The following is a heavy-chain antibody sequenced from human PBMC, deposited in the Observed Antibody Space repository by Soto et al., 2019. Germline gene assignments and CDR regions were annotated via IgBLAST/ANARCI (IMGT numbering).Heavy chain of an antibody. V-gene: IGHV4-39*01. D-gene: IGHD3-3*02. Sequence: SETLSLTCTVSGDSIISSDFYWGWVRQPPGKGLEWIGSIFYLGSSYYNPSLKSRVTMSVDTSKNQFSLRLRSVTAADTALYFCARHFLALRKNHWFDPWGQGIMVTVSS. J-gene: IGHJ5*02. CDR2: IFYLGSS. CDR3: ARHFLALRKNHWFDP. CDR1: GDSIISSDFY.